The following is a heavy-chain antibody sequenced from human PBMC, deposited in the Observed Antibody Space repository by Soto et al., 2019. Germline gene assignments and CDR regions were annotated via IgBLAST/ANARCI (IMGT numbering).Heavy chain of an antibody. J-gene: IGHJ5*02. D-gene: IGHD4-17*01. CDR1: GYTFTSYG. CDR2: ISAYNGNT. CDR3: ASYRVNGDFTKVVDWFDP. Sequence: ASVKVSCKASGYTFTSYGISWVRQAPGQGLEWMGWISAYNGNTNYAQKFQGRVTITTDTSTSTAYMELSSLRSEDTAVYYCASYRVNGDFTKVVDWFDPWGQGTPVTVSS. V-gene: IGHV1-18*01.